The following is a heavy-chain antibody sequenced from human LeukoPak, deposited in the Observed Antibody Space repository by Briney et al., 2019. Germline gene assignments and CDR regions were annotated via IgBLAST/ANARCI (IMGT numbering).Heavy chain of an antibody. CDR2: ITGDSGSI. Sequence: PGGSLRLSCAASGFTFSNCAMSWVRQAPGKGLGWVSGITGDSGSIDYADSVRGRFTISRDNSKNTLNLQMNNLGVEDTALYFCVKGGRYGSLNYLDFWGQGTLVTVSS. J-gene: IGHJ4*02. CDR3: VKGGRYGSLNYLDF. D-gene: IGHD1-26*01. CDR1: GFTFSNCA. V-gene: IGHV3-23*01.